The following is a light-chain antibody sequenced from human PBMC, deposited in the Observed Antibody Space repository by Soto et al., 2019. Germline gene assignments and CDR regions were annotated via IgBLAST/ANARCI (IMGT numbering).Light chain of an antibody. J-gene: IGKJ5*01. CDR1: QSVSNN. CDR2: GAS. Sequence: EIVLTQSPGTLSLSPGERATLSCRASQSVSNNYLAWYQQKPGQAPRLLIYGASTRATGIPARFTGSGSGTEFTLTISNLQSEDFAVYYCQQYNNWPITFGPGTRLEIK. V-gene: IGKV3-15*01. CDR3: QQYNNWPIT.